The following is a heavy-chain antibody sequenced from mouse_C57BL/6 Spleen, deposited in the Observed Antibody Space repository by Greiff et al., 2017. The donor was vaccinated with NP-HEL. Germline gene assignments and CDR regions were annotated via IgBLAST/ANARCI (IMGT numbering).Heavy chain of an antibody. D-gene: IGHD2-4*01. Sequence: VQLQQPGAELVKPGASVKMSCKASGYTFTSYWITWVKQRPGQGLEWIGDIYPGSGSTNYNEKFKSKATLTVDTSSSTAYMQLSSLTSEDSAVYYGAREHDYDDDYAMDYWGQGTSVTVSS. CDR1: GYTFTSYW. J-gene: IGHJ4*01. V-gene: IGHV1-55*01. CDR3: AREHDYDDDYAMDY. CDR2: IYPGSGST.